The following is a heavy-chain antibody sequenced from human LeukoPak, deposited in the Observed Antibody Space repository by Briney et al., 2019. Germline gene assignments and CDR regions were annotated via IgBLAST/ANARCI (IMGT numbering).Heavy chain of an antibody. CDR2: IYYSGNT. D-gene: IGHD2-8*01. CDR3: ARRPPNGGYDY. V-gene: IGHV4-59*08. J-gene: IGHJ4*02. CDR1: GVSISSYY. Sequence: SETLSLTCTVSGVSISSYYWSWIRQSPGKGLEWIGYIYYSGNTNYNPTLKSRVTISVDTSKNQLSLRLTSVTAADTAVYYRARRPPNGGYDYWGQGTLVTVSS.